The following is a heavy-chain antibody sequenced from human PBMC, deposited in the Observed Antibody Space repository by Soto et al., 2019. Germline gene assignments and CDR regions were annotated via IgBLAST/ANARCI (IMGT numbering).Heavy chain of an antibody. CDR1: GYTFTTYW. J-gene: IGHJ4*02. D-gene: IGHD3-16*01. CDR3: ARRAGVMVPFDY. V-gene: IGHV5-51*01. CDR2: SHPNDSDT. Sequence: GASLKTSCKTPGYTFTTYWVGWVRQRPGEGLEWMGISHPNDSDTRYSPSFQGHVMFSVDKSLETAYLEWSSLKTSDTAVYFCARRAGVMVPFDYWGQGTQVTVSS.